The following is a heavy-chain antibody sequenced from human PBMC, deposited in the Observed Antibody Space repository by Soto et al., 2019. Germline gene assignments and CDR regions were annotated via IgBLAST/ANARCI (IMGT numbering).Heavy chain of an antibody. CDR3: ARQIFCSSTSCVGKPLRWIDP. D-gene: IGHD2-2*01. CDR1: GASISSSGYY. J-gene: IGHJ5*02. V-gene: IGHV4-39*01. Sequence: SETLSLTCTVSGASISSSGYYWAWMRQPPGKGPEWIGSSHYTGSTTYNPSLETRVAISVDTSKNQFSLRLTSLTAADTAVYHCARQIFCSSTSCVGKPLRWIDPPGQGTQVTVSS. CDR2: SHYTGST.